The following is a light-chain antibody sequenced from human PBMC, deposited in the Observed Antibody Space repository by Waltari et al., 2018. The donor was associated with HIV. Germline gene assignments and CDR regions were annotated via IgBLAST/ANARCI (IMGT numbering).Light chain of an antibody. J-gene: IGLJ2*01. CDR2: EDT. CDR3: QAWDSSTVV. Sequence: SYELTQSPSVSVSPGQTANITCSGDNLGNKYASWYQQKPGQSPVLVIYEDTKRPAGFPGRFSGSNSGNTATLSISGTQAMDEADYYCQAWDSSTVVFGGGTKLTVL. CDR1: NLGNKY. V-gene: IGLV3-1*01.